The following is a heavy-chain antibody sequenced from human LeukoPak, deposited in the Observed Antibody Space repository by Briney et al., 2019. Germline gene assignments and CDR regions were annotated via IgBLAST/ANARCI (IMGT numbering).Heavy chain of an antibody. J-gene: IGHJ5*02. Sequence: ASVKVSCKASGYTFTGYYMHRVRQAPGQGLEWMGWINPNSGGTNYAQKFQGRVTMTRDTSISTAYMELSRLRSDDTAVYYCARVLYYGSGSYSGIPNWFDPWGQGTLVTVSS. CDR3: ARVLYYGSGSYSGIPNWFDP. CDR1: GYTFTGYY. CDR2: INPNSGGT. V-gene: IGHV1-2*02. D-gene: IGHD3-10*01.